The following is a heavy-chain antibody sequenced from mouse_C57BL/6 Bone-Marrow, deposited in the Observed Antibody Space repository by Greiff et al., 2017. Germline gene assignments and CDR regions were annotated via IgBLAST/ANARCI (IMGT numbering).Heavy chain of an antibody. Sequence: VQLQQSVAELVRPGASVKLSCTASGFNIKNTYMHWVKQRPEQGLEWIGRIDPANGNTKYAPKFQGKATITADTSSNTAYLQLSSLTSEDTAIYYCARSLYYYGSSYPHWYLDVWGTGTTVTVSS. CDR2: IDPANGNT. CDR1: GFNIKNTY. V-gene: IGHV14-3*01. CDR3: ARSLYYYGSSYPHWYLDV. J-gene: IGHJ1*03. D-gene: IGHD1-1*01.